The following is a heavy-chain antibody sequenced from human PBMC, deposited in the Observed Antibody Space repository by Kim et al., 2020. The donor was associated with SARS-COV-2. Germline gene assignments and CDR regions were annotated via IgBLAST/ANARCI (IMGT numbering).Heavy chain of an antibody. CDR1: GYTFTGYY. V-gene: IGHV1-2*06. J-gene: IGHJ5*02. CDR2: INPNSGGT. D-gene: IGHD6-13*01. CDR3: ARDRLRIAAAAPERYNWFDP. Sequence: ASVKVSCKASGYTFTGYYMHWVRQAPGQGLEWMGRINPNSGGTNYAQKFQGRVTMTRDTSISTAYMELSRLRSDDTAVYYCARDRLRIAAAAPERYNWFDPWGQGTLVTVSS.